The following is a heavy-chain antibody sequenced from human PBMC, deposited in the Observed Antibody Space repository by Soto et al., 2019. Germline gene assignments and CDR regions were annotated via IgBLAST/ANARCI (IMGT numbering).Heavy chain of an antibody. Sequence: QVQLVQSGAEVKKPGASAKVSCKASGYTFTSYYMHWVRQAPGQGLEWMGIINPCGGSTSYAQKFQGRVTMTRDTSTSTVYMELSSLRSEDTAVYYCARVYPSDTRYGYVGNNWFDPWGQGTLVTVSS. CDR3: ARVYPSDTRYGYVGNNWFDP. CDR2: INPCGGST. CDR1: GYTFTSYY. V-gene: IGHV1-46*03. J-gene: IGHJ5*02. D-gene: IGHD5-18*01.